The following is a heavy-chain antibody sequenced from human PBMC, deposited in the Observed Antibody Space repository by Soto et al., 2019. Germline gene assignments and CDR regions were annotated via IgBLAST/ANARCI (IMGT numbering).Heavy chain of an antibody. D-gene: IGHD4-17*01. CDR2: LIPIFGSA. J-gene: IGHJ4*02. CDR1: GGTFSSLA. CDR3: ASAPNYGVNSPYYFDY. Sequence: RASVKVSCKTSGGTFSSLAIFWVRQAPGQGLEWMGGLIPIFGSANYAQNFQGRVTITADKSTSTAYMELSSLRSEDTAVYYCASAPNYGVNSPYYFDYWGQGTLVTVSS. V-gene: IGHV1-69*06.